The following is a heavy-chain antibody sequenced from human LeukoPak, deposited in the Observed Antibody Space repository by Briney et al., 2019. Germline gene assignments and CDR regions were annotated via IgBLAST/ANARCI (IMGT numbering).Heavy chain of an antibody. D-gene: IGHD3-10*01. CDR3: ARDLITMVRGALLPFYWDYGMDV. CDR1: GFTFSSYA. CDR2: ISGSGGST. Sequence: GGSLRLSCAASGFTFSSYAMSWVRQAPGKGLEWVSAISGSGGSTYYADSVKGRFTISRDNSKNTLYLQMNSLRAEDTAVYYCARDLITMVRGALLPFYWDYGMDVWGQGTTVTVSS. J-gene: IGHJ6*02. V-gene: IGHV3-23*01.